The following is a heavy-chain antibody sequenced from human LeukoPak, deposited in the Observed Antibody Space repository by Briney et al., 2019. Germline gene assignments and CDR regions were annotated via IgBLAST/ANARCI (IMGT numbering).Heavy chain of an antibody. V-gene: IGHV3-21*01. CDR3: ANLYSSGWNGIDY. J-gene: IGHJ4*02. CDR1: GFTFSSYS. Sequence: PGGSLRLSCAVSGFTFSSYSMNWVRQAPGKGLEWVSSISSSSSYIYYTDSVKGRFTISRDNAKNSLYLQMNSLRAEDTAVYYCANLYSSGWNGIDYWGQGTLVTVSS. CDR2: ISSSSSYI. D-gene: IGHD6-19*01.